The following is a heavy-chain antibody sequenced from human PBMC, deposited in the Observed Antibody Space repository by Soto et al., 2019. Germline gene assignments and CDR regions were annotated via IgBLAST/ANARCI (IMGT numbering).Heavy chain of an antibody. J-gene: IGHJ6*02. D-gene: IGHD3-22*01. CDR1: GFTFSSYG. CDR2: ISYDGSNK. V-gene: IGHV3-30*18. Sequence: GGSLRLSCAASGFTFSSYGMHWVRQAPGKGLEWVAVISYDGSNKYYADSVKGRFTISRDNSKNTLYLQMNSLRAEDTAVYFCAKLPYYDSSGIHYYYGMDVRGQGTTVTVSS. CDR3: AKLPYYDSSGIHYYYGMDV.